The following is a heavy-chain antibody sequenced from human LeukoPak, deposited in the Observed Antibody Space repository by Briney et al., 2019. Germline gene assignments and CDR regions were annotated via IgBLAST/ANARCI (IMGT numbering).Heavy chain of an antibody. D-gene: IGHD5-18*01. CDR2: IYPAGGT. CDR3: ARGGYSYGLDD. Sequence: SGGSLRLSCAASGFSVSTIYMTWVRQAPGKGLEWVSLIYPAGGTYYADSVKGRFTISRDNSNNTLYLQMNSLRAEDTAVYYCARGGYSYGLDDWGQGTLVTVSS. CDR1: GFSVSTIY. J-gene: IGHJ4*02. V-gene: IGHV3-53*01.